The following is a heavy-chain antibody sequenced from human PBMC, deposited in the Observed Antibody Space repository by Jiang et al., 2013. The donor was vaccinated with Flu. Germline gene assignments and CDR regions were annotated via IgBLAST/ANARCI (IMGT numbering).Heavy chain of an antibody. D-gene: IGHD5-12*01. V-gene: IGHV7-4-1*02. Sequence: KASGYTFTRYAMNWVRQAPGQGLEWMGWINTNTGNPTYAQGFTGRFVFSLDTSVSTAYLQISSLKAEDTAVYYCATNSGYDRNYFDYWGQGTLVTVSS. CDR3: ATNSGYDRNYFDY. CDR2: INTNTGNP. CDR1: GYTFTRYA. J-gene: IGHJ4*02.